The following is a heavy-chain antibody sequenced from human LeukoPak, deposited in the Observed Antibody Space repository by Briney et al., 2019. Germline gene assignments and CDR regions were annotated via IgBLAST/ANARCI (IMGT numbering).Heavy chain of an antibody. J-gene: IGHJ4*02. CDR1: GFTFSSYA. V-gene: IGHV3-23*01. Sequence: GGSLRLSCAASGFTFSSYAMSWVRQAPGKGLEWVSAISGSGGSTYYAGSVKGRFTISRDNSKNTLYLQMNSLRAEDTAVYYCAKVRYDYVWGSYREMFFDYWGQGTLVTVSS. D-gene: IGHD3-16*02. CDR3: AKVRYDYVWGSYREMFFDY. CDR2: ISGSGGST.